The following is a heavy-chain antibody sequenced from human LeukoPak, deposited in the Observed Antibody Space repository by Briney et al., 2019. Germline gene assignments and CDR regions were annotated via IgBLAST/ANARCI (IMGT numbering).Heavy chain of an antibody. V-gene: IGHV3-30*02. D-gene: IGHD3-3*01. J-gene: IGHJ4*02. CDR3: AKEFTIFGVVPDFDY. Sequence: GGSLRLSCAASGFTFSSYGMHWVRQAPGKGLEWVAFIRYDGSNKYYADSVKGRFTISRDNSKNTLYLQMNSLRAEDTALYYCAKEFTIFGVVPDFDYWGQGTLVTVSS. CDR1: GFTFSSYG. CDR2: IRYDGSNK.